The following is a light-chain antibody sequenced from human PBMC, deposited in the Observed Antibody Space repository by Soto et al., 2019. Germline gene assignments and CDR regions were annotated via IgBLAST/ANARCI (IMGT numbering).Light chain of an antibody. CDR3: SSSTSGSTPFV. V-gene: IGLV2-14*01. Sequence: QSALTQPASVCGYPGQSITISCTGTSSDIGGSNSVSWYQQHPGKAPKLMISEVSNRPSGVSNRFSGSKSGNTASLTISGLQAEDEADYYCSSSTSGSTPFVFGAGTKLTV. J-gene: IGLJ1*01. CDR2: EVS. CDR1: SSDIGGSNS.